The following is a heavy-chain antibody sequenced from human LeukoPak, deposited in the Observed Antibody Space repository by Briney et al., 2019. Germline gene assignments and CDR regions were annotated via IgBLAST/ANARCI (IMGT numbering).Heavy chain of an antibody. V-gene: IGHV3-23*01. CDR1: GFTFNNYV. D-gene: IGHD3-22*01. CDR3: ARDRYYYDSSGYWFPINYYYYYGMDV. Sequence: GGSLRLSCAASGFTFNNYVMSWVRQAPGKGLEWVSAISGSGGSTYYADSVKGRFTISRDNAKNSLYLQMNSLRAEDTAVYYCARDRYYYDSSGYWFPINYYYYYGMDVWGQGTTVTVSS. CDR2: ISGSGGST. J-gene: IGHJ6*02.